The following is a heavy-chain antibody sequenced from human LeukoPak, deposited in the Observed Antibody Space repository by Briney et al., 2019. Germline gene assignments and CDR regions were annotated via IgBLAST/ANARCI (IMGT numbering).Heavy chain of an antibody. CDR2: ISGSGDDT. V-gene: IGHV3-23*01. D-gene: IGHD3-22*01. Sequence: PGGSLRLSCAASGFTFSTYAMTWVRQAPGKGLEWVSVISGSGDDTDYADSVKGRFTISRDNSKNTLYLQMNSLRAEDTAVYYCAKDRYYDSSGPSDYWGQGTLVTVSS. CDR3: AKDRYYDSSGPSDY. J-gene: IGHJ4*02. CDR1: GFTFSTYA.